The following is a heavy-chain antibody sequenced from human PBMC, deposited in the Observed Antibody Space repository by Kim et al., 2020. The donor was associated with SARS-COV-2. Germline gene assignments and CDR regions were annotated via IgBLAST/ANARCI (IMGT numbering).Heavy chain of an antibody. CDR3: AKDAVPGWNVPSDYGLDV. CDR2: ISGSGRNI. D-gene: IGHD1-1*01. CDR1: GFTFSQYS. Sequence: GGSLRLSCAASGFTFSQYSMNWVRQAPGRGLEWVAYISGSGRNIYYSDSVKGRFTISRDNTKETLFVQMTSLRDDDTAMYYCAKDAVPGWNVPSDYGLDV. J-gene: IGHJ6*01. V-gene: IGHV3-48*02.